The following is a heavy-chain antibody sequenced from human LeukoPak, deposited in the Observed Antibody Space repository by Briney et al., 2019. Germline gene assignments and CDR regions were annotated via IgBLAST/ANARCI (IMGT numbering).Heavy chain of an antibody. CDR2: IDWDDDK. Sequence: ESGPALVKPTQTLTLTCTFSGFSLSTSGMCVNWIRQPPDNHLDWLARIDWDDDKYYSTSLKTRLTISKGTSKNQVVLTMTNMDPVDTATYYCARNPHRRYYDMDVWGQGTTVTVSS. CDR3: ARNPHRRYYDMDV. V-gene: IGHV2-70*11. J-gene: IGHJ6*02. CDR1: GFSLSTSGMC.